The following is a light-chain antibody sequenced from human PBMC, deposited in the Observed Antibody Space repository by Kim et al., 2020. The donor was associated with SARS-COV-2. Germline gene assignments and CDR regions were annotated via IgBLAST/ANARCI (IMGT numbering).Light chain of an antibody. CDR1: HVVNGDY. J-gene: IGKJ1*01. CDR2: GAS. CDR3: QQYSSSPAT. Sequence: SPGARATLSCSARHVVNGDYLALYQRKPCQAPRLLIDGASSRATCIPDRFSGSGSGTDFTLTITRLEPEDFAVYYCQQYSSSPATFGQRTKVDIK. V-gene: IGKV3-20*01.